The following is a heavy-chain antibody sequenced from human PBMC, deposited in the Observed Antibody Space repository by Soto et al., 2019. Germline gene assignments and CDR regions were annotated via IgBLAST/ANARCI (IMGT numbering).Heavy chain of an antibody. CDR1: GCTFSSYG. D-gene: IGHD1-26*01. Sequence: QVQLVESGGGVVQPGKSLRLSCVASGCTFSSYGMHWVRQAPGKGLEWVALISYDGNNKYYGDSVKGRFTIFRDNSKNTLFLQMNSLRAEDTAVYFCAKDIEEVVYYYGMDVWGHGTTVTVSS. J-gene: IGHJ6*02. CDR3: AKDIEEVVYYYGMDV. V-gene: IGHV3-30*18. CDR2: ISYDGNNK.